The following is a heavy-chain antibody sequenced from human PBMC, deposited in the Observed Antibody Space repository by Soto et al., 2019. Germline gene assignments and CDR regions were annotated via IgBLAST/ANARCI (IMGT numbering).Heavy chain of an antibody. CDR3: ATRQGGSYNWFDP. CDR2: IYYSGST. V-gene: IGHV4-39*01. J-gene: IGHJ5*02. Sequence: PSETLSLTCTVSGGSISRSSYSWGWIRQLPGKGLEWIGTIYYSGSTYYNPSLKSRVTISVDTSQNQFSLKLSSVTAADTAVYYCATRQGGSYNWFDPWGQGTLVTVSS. CDR1: GGSISRSSYS. D-gene: IGHD2-15*01.